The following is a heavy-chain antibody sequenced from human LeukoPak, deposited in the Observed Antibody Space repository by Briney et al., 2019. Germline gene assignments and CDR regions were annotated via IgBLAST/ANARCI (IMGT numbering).Heavy chain of an antibody. Sequence: KSGGSLRLSCAASGFTFSSYSMNWVRQAPGKGLEWVSSIGSSGSYIFHADSVKGRFTISRDNAQNSLYLQMNSLRAEDTAVYYCAREGPINNGDLDYWGQGTLVTVSS. D-gene: IGHD1/OR15-1a*01. J-gene: IGHJ4*02. CDR2: IGSSGSYI. V-gene: IGHV3-21*01. CDR3: AREGPINNGDLDY. CDR1: GFTFSSYS.